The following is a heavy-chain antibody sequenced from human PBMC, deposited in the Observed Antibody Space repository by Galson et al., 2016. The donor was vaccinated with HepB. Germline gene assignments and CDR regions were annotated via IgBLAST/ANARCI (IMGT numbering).Heavy chain of an antibody. D-gene: IGHD6-19*01. Sequence: SLRLSCAASGFTFSRYWMSWVRQAPGRGLEWVANINQDGSERYYVDSVKGRFTISRDNAKNSLSLQMSSLRAEDSALYYCARVDISGRPYYFDYWGQGSLVTVSS. J-gene: IGHJ4*02. CDR2: INQDGSER. CDR3: ARVDISGRPYYFDY. V-gene: IGHV3-7*01. CDR1: GFTFSRYW.